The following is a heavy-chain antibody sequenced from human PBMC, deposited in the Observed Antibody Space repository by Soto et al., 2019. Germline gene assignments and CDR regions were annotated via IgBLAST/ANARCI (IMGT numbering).Heavy chain of an antibody. CDR3: ARDRIIGTSYSDY. Sequence: SETLSLTCTVSRGSINSFYGAWMRQPAGKGLEWIGRIHSSGTTNYNPSLSSRVTMSVDPSKNQFSLRLTSVTAADTAVYYCARDRIIGTSYSDYWGQGILVTVSS. J-gene: IGHJ4*02. V-gene: IGHV4-4*07. CDR1: RGSINSFY. D-gene: IGHD1-7*01. CDR2: IHSSGTT.